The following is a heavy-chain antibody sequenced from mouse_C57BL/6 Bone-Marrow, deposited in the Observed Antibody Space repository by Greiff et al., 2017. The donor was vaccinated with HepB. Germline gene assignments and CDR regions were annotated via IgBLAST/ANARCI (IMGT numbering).Heavy chain of an antibody. V-gene: IGHV5-4*03. CDR3: ARGGIYYGNYDWYFDV. J-gene: IGHJ1*03. CDR1: GFTFSSYA. Sequence: EVMLVESGGGLVKPGGSLKLSCAASGFTFSSYAMSWVRQTPEKRLEWVATISDGGSYTYYPDNVKGRFTNSRDNAKNNLYLQMSHLKSEDTAMYYCARGGIYYGNYDWYFDVWGTGTTVTVSS. CDR2: ISDGGSYT. D-gene: IGHD2-1*01.